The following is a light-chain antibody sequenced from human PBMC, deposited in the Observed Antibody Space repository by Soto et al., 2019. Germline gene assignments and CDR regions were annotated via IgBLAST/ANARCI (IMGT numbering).Light chain of an antibody. CDR2: GAS. CDR3: RQYGKSPLT. Sequence: EIVLTQSPGTLSLSPGERATLSCRASQSGSGTYLAWYQQKPGQAPRLLISGASRRATGIPDRFSGSGSGTDFTLTISSLEPEDFAVYYCRQYGKSPLTFGGGTKVDIK. J-gene: IGKJ4*01. CDR1: QSGSGTY. V-gene: IGKV3-20*01.